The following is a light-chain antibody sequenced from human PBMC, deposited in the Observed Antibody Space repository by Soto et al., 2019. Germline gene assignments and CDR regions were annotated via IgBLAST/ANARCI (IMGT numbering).Light chain of an antibody. CDR2: DVS. J-gene: IGLJ2*01. CDR1: SSDVGGYNY. CDR3: SSYTSSSTLVV. Sequence: QSALTQPASVSGSPGQSITISCTGTSSDVGGYNYVSWYQQHPGKATKLMIYDVSNRPSGVSNRFSGSKSGNTASLTMSGLQAEDEADYYFSSYTSSSTLVVFGGGTKLTVL. V-gene: IGLV2-14*01.